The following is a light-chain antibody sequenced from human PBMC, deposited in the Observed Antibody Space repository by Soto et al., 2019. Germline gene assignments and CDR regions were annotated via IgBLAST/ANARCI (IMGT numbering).Light chain of an antibody. CDR3: QIWGTGMQL. J-gene: IGLJ2*01. Sequence: QPVLTQSPSASASLGASVKLTCTLSSGHSSYAIAWHQQHPEKGPRYLMKLNSAGSHSKGDGIPDRFSGSSSGAERYLTISSLQAEDEADYCCQIWGTGMQLFGGGTMLTGL. V-gene: IGLV4-69*01. CDR1: SGHSSYA. CDR2: LNSAGSH.